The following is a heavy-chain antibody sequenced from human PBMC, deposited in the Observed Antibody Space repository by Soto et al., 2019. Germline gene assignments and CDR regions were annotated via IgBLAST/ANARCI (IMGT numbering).Heavy chain of an antibody. V-gene: IGHV1-3*01. Sequence: ASVKVSCKASGYTFTSYAMHWVRQAPGQRLEWMGWINAGNGNTKYSQKFQGRVTITRDTSASTAYMELSSLKASDTAMYYCARHYDILTGYYTTPNPHYFDYWGQGTLVTVSS. CDR1: GYTFTSYA. CDR2: INAGNGNT. CDR3: ARHYDILTGYYTTPNPHYFDY. D-gene: IGHD3-9*01. J-gene: IGHJ4*02.